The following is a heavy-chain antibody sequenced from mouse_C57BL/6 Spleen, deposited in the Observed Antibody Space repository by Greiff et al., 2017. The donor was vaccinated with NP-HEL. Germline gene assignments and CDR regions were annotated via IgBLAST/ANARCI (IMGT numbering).Heavy chain of an antibody. D-gene: IGHD1-1*01. J-gene: IGHJ4*01. CDR1: GYSFTGYF. CDR3: ARSWGYGSSYAMDY. V-gene: IGHV1-20*01. Sequence: VQLQQSGPELVKPGDSVKISCKASGYSFTGYFMNWVMQSHGKSLEWIGRINPYNGDTFYNQKFKGKATLTVDKSSSTAHMELRSLTSEDSAVYYCARSWGYGSSYAMDYWGQGTSVTVSS. CDR2: INPYNGDT.